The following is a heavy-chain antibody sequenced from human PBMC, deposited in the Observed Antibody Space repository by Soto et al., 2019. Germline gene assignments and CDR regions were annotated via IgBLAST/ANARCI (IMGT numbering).Heavy chain of an antibody. CDR2: SYNSGST. CDR1: GGSISTYY. J-gene: IGHJ5*02. CDR3: AREASGAGRSDWFDP. D-gene: IGHD3-10*01. V-gene: IGHV4-59*01. Sequence: QVQLQESGPGLVKPSETLSLTCTVSGGSISTYYWSWIRQPPGKGLEWIGYSYNSGSTNYNPSLKRLFTRAVDPAEHRLSVELSSVDAADTAVYCCAREASGAGRSDWFDPWGQGTRVTVSS.